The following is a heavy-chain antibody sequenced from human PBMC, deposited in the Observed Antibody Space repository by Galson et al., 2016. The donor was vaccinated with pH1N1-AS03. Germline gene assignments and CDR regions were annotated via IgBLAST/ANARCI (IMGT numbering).Heavy chain of an antibody. V-gene: IGHV3-43*01. CDR3: AKGGYGNPRLGYFDH. D-gene: IGHD2-15*01. J-gene: IGHJ4*02. Sequence: SLRLSCAASGFSLSDCYMTLIRQAPGKGLEWVSLVGWDGATTFYADSVKGRFTISRDNSKSSLFLQMNSLRPEDTGLYYCAKGGYGNPRLGYFDHWGQGTLVTVSS. CDR2: VGWDGATT. CDR1: GFSLSDCY.